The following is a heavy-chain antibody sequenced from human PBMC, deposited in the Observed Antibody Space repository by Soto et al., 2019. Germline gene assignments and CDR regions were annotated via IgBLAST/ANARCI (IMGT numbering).Heavy chain of an antibody. D-gene: IGHD3-10*01. V-gene: IGHV4-30-4*08. CDR3: ARAGFSYGHLLF. Sequence: SETLSLTCSVSGDSISTNKFYWGWIRQPPGKGLEWIGYVFYSGATNYSPSLKSRAAISMDTSKNQFSLSLTSVTAADTAVYYCARAGFSYGHLLFWGQGIRVTVSS. CDR2: VFYSGAT. J-gene: IGHJ4*02. CDR1: GDSISTNKFY.